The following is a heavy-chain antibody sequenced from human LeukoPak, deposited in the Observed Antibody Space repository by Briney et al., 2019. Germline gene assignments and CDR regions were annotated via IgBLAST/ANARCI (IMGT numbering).Heavy chain of an antibody. CDR3: AKGGIHRGYYFYYMDV. Sequence: GGSLRLSCAASGFTFNNYWMHWVRQAPGKGLVWVSRINSDGSSTSYADSVKGRFTISRDNAKNSLYLQMNSLRPEDTALYYCAKGGIHRGYYFYYMDVWGKGTTVTISS. CDR2: INSDGSST. CDR1: GFTFNNYW. D-gene: IGHD2/OR15-2a*01. J-gene: IGHJ6*03. V-gene: IGHV3-74*01.